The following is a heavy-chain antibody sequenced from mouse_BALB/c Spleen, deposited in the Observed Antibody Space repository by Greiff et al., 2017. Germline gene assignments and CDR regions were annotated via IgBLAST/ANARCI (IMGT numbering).Heavy chain of an antibody. J-gene: IGHJ4*01. Sequence: EVKLVESGPGLVKPSQSLSLTCSVTGYSITSGYYWNWIRQFPGNKLEWMGYISYDGSNNYNPSLKNRISITRDTSKNQFFLKLNSVTTEDTATYYCARDSGYGAMDYWGQGTSVTVSS. CDR1: GYSITSGYY. V-gene: IGHV3-6*02. CDR3: ARDSGYGAMDY. D-gene: IGHD3-1*01. CDR2: ISYDGSN.